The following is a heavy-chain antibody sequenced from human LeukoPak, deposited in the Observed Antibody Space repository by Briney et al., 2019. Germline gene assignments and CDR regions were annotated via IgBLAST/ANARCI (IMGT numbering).Heavy chain of an antibody. Sequence: QTGGSLRLSCAASGFTFSSYAMSWVRRAPGKGLEWVSAISGSGGSTYYADSVKGRFTISRDNSKNTLYLQMNSLRAEDTAVYYCATVPTGYYYGMDVWGKGTTVIVSS. CDR3: ATVPTGYYYGMDV. CDR1: GFTFSSYA. J-gene: IGHJ6*04. CDR2: ISGSGGST. D-gene: IGHD3-10*01. V-gene: IGHV3-23*01.